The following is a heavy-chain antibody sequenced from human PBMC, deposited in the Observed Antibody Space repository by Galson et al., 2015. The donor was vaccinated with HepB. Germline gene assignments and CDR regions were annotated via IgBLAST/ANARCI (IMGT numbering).Heavy chain of an antibody. D-gene: IGHD3-22*01. J-gene: IGHJ4*02. Sequence: SVKVSCKASGGTFSSYAISWVRQAPGQGLEWMGGIIPIFGTANYAQEFQGRVTITADESTSTAYMELSSLRSEDTAVYYCARPHYYDSSGYFDYWGQGTLVTVSS. CDR1: GGTFSSYA. V-gene: IGHV1-69*13. CDR3: ARPHYYDSSGYFDY. CDR2: IIPIFGTA.